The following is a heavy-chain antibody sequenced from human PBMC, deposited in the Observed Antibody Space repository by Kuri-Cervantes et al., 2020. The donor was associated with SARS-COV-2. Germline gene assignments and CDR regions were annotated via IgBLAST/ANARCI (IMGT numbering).Heavy chain of an antibody. CDR2: MNPNSGNT. D-gene: IGHD6-13*01. CDR1: GYTFTSYD. Sequence: ASVKVSCKASGYTFTSYDINWVRQATGQGLEWMGWMNPNSGNTGYAQKLQGRVTITRNTYISTAYMELSSLRSEDKAVYYCARGDRNYSSSWYGDAFDIWGQGTMVTVSS. V-gene: IGHV1-8*03. J-gene: IGHJ3*02. CDR3: ARGDRNYSSSWYGDAFDI.